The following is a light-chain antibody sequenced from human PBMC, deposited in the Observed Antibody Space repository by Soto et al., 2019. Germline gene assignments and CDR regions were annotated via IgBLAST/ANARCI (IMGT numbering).Light chain of an antibody. CDR1: QSVSSN. Sequence: IVMTHSPTILSVSPGERATLSCRASQSVSSNLAWYQQKPGRAPRLLIYGVYTRAPGIPARFSGSGSGTEFTLTISSLQSEDFAVYYCQQYHSWPPRTFAQGTKVDIK. J-gene: IGKJ1*01. CDR2: GVY. V-gene: IGKV3D-15*01. CDR3: QQYHSWPPRT.